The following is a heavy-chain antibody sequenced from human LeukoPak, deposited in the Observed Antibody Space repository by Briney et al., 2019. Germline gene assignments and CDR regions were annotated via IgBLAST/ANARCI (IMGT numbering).Heavy chain of an antibody. J-gene: IGHJ4*02. V-gene: IGHV3-33*01. CDR2: IWYDGSNK. CDR1: GFTLSSYG. CDR3: ARDFYDSSGYYYWLGY. Sequence: GWSLPLSCAASGFTLSSYGMHWVRQAPGKGREWVAVIWYDGSNKYYVDHLKGRFTIYRDNSKNTLYLQMNSLRAEDTAVYYCARDFYDSSGYYYWLGYWGQGPLVTVSS. D-gene: IGHD3-22*01.